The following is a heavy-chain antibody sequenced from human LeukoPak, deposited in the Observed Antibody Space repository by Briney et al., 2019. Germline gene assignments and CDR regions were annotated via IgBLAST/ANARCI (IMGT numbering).Heavy chain of an antibody. D-gene: IGHD2-2*01. CDR1: GGAFSSNA. J-gene: IGHJ6*04. CDR2: IIPIFGTA. V-gene: IGHV1-69*01. Sequence: ASVKVSCKASGGAFSSNAISWVRQAPGQGLEWMGGIIPIFGTANYAQKFQGRVTITADESTSTAYMELSSLRSEDTAVYYCARALIVVVPAAPLEYYYYGMDVWGKGTTVTVSS. CDR3: ARALIVVVPAAPLEYYYYGMDV.